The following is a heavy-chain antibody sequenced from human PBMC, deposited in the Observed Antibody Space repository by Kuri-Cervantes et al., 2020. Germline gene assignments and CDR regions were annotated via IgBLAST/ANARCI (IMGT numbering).Heavy chain of an antibody. Sequence: LSLTCAASGFTFSSYAMSWVRQAPGKGLEWVSAISGSGGSTYYADSVKGRFTISRDNSKNTLYLQMNSLRVEDTAVYYCARGSTPLSYYFDRSGGFDYWGLGTLVTVSS. CDR3: ARGSTPLSYYFDRSGGFDY. CDR2: ISGSGGST. D-gene: IGHD3-22*01. CDR1: GFTFSSYA. J-gene: IGHJ4*02. V-gene: IGHV3-23*01.